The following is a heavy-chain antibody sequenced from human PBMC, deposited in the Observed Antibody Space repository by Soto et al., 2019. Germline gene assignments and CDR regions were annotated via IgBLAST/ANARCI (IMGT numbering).Heavy chain of an antibody. D-gene: IGHD2-15*01. CDR3: ASGYCSGGSCYDLIYDY. Sequence: ASVKVSCKASGYTFTSYGISWVRQAPGQGLEWMGWISAYNGNTNYAQKLQGRVTMTTDTSTSTAYMELRSLRSDDTAVYYCASGYCSGGSCYDLIYDYWGQGTLVP. J-gene: IGHJ4*02. CDR1: GYTFTSYG. V-gene: IGHV1-18*01. CDR2: ISAYNGNT.